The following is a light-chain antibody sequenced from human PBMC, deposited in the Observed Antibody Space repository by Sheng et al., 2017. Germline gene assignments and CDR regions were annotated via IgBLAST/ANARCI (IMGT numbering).Light chain of an antibody. CDR2: WAS. CDR1: QHVLFSSNNKNY. V-gene: IGKV4-1*01. CDR3: QQYYSTPWT. Sequence: DIVMTQSPDSLAVSLGERATINCKSSQHVLFSSNNKNYLAWYQQKSGQPPKLLIYWASTRESGVPDRFSGSGSGTDFTLTISSLQAEDVAVYYCQQYYSTPWTFGQGTKVEIK. J-gene: IGKJ1*01.